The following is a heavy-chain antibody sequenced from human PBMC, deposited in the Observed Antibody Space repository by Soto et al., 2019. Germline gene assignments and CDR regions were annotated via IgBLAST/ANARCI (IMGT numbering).Heavy chain of an antibody. CDR2: IDIGGNT. Sequence: DVQVVESGGGLVQPGGSLRLSCAASGFSVTNNYMNWVRQAPGKGLEWVSIIDIGGNTYYADSVKDRFTISRDNSRNKLYLHMYRLRAEYTAVYYCARGRVSTGYLGRDHYFAYGGQGTLVTVSP. D-gene: IGHD3-22*01. V-gene: IGHV3-66*01. CDR3: ARGRVSTGYLGRDHYFAY. CDR1: GFSVTNNY. J-gene: IGHJ4*02.